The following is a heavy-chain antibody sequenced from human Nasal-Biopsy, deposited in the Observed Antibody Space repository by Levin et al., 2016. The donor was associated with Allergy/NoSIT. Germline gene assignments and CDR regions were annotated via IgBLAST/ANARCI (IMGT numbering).Heavy chain of an antibody. CDR1: GFTFSSYE. D-gene: IGHD3-10*01. Sequence: GGSLRLSCAASGFTFSSYEMNWVRQAPGKGLEWVGFIRSKAYGGTTEYAASVKGRFTISRDDSKSIAYLQMNSLKTEDTAVYYCTRDHPNNYYDAFDIWGQGTMVAVSS. V-gene: IGHV3-49*04. CDR2: IRSKAYGGTT. J-gene: IGHJ3*02. CDR3: TRDHPNNYYDAFDI.